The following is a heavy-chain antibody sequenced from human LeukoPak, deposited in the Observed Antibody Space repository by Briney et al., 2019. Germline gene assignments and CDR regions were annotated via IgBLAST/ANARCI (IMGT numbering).Heavy chain of an antibody. CDR1: GFTVSSNY. V-gene: IGHV3-66*02. CDR3: ARGPSSSWSDFDY. J-gene: IGHJ4*02. CDR2: IYSGGST. D-gene: IGHD6-13*01. Sequence: GGSLRLSCAASGFTVSSNYMSWVRQAPGKGLEWVSVIYSGGSTYYADSVKGRFTTSRDNSKNTLYLQMNSLRAEDTAVYYCARGPSSSWSDFDYWGQGTLVTVSS.